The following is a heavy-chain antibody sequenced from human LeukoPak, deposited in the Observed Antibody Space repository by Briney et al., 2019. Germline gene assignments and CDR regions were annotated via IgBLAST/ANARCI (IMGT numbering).Heavy chain of an antibody. V-gene: IGHV4-4*07. CDR3: ARDRHVDTAMVEAFDI. CDR1: GGSISSYY. D-gene: IGHD5-18*01. J-gene: IGHJ3*02. Sequence: SETLSLTCTVSGGSISSYYWSWIRLPAGKRLEWIGRIYSSGSTNYNPSLKSRVTMSVDTSKNQFPLKLSSVTAADTAVYYCARDRHVDTAMVEAFDIWGQGTMVTVSS. CDR2: IYSSGST.